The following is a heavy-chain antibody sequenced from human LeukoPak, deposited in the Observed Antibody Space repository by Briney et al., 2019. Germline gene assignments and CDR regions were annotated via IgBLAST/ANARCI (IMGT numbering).Heavy chain of an antibody. CDR2: ISGSGGST. D-gene: IGHD3-10*01. J-gene: IGHJ4*02. Sequence: QPGGSLRLSCSASGFTFSRYPMHWVRQAPGKGLEYVSAISGSGGSTYYADSVKGRFTISRDNSKNTLYLHMNSLGGEDTAVYYCAKGEYYGSGTIRDLYYFDYWGQGTLVTVSS. V-gene: IGHV3-64*04. CDR3: AKGEYYGSGTIRDLYYFDY. CDR1: GFTFSRYP.